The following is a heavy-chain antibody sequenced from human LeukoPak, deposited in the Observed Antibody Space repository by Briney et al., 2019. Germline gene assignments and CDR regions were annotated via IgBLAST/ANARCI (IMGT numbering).Heavy chain of an antibody. V-gene: IGHV3-23*01. CDR2: LSGSGGAT. Sequence: GGSLRLSCAASGFTFSSYAMSWVRQAPGRGLEWVSGLSGSGGATDYAVSVKGRFTISRDNAKNSLYLQMNSLRAEDTAVYYCARESGYVEYYFDYWGQGTLVTVSS. CDR1: GFTFSSYA. J-gene: IGHJ4*02. D-gene: IGHD5-12*01. CDR3: ARESGYVEYYFDY.